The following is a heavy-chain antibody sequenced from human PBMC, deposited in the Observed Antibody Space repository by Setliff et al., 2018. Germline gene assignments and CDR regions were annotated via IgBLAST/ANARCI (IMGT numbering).Heavy chain of an antibody. J-gene: IGHJ4*02. CDR2: INPNSGGT. CDR1: GYTFSGYY. D-gene: IGHD6-13*01. Sequence: ASVKVSCKASGYTFSGYYMHWVRQAPGQGLEWMGRINPNSGGTNYAQKFQGRVTMTSDSSISTAYMELSGLRSDDTAVYFCARDNWAAAGIFDYWGQGTLVTVSS. V-gene: IGHV1-2*06. CDR3: ARDNWAAAGIFDY.